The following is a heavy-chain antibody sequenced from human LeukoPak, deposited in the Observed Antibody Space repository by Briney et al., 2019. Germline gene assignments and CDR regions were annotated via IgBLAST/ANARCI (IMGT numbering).Heavy chain of an antibody. J-gene: IGHJ4*02. CDR2: ITGSGDTI. CDR1: GFTFSSYG. Sequence: GGSLRLSCAASGFTFSSYGMHWVRQAPGKGLEWISYITGSGDTIYYADSVKGRFTISRDNAKNSLFLQMNSLTADDTALYYCARERTTIVSGTTIGAYWGQGTLVTVSS. V-gene: IGHV3-48*04. CDR3: ARERTTIVSGTTIGAY. D-gene: IGHD2/OR15-2a*01.